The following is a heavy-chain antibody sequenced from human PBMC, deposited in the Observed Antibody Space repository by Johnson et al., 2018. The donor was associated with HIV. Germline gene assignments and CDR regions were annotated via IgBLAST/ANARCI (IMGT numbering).Heavy chain of an antibody. CDR1: GFTFNSYA. D-gene: IGHD3-22*01. J-gene: IGHJ3*02. CDR2: ISGSGANT. CDR3: ARDRRLSLYYYDSSGYYRPDAFDI. Sequence: VQLVESGGGLIQPGGSLRLSCEASGFTFNSYAMSWVRQAPGTGLEWVSAISGSGANTYYADSVKGRFTISRDNSKNTPYLQMNSLRSEDTAVYYCARDRRLSLYYYDSSGYYRPDAFDIWGQGTMVTVSS. V-gene: IGHV3-23*04.